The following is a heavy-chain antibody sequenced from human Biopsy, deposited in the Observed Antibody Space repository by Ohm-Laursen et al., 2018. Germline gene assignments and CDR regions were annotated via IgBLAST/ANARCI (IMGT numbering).Heavy chain of an antibody. CDR1: GGSISSDY. CDR3: ARATNSTGWPYYYFYGMDV. Sequence: SHTLSLTCTVSGGSISSDYWSWIRQTPGKGLEWIGNIYYIGSTNYNPSLKSRVTISLDTSKNQFFLRLNSVTVADTAVYYCARATNSTGWPYYYFYGMDVWGQGTTVTVSS. CDR2: IYYIGST. J-gene: IGHJ6*02. D-gene: IGHD2/OR15-2a*01. V-gene: IGHV4-59*07.